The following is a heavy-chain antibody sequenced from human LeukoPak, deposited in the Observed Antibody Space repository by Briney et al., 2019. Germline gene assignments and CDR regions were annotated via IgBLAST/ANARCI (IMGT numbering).Heavy chain of an antibody. Sequence: SETLSLTCAVSGGSISSSNWWSWVRHPPGKGLEWIGEIYHSGSTNYNPSLKSRVTISVDKSKNQFSLKLSSVTAADTAVYYCARDSFDSSGYYYVQGRFDYWGQGTLVTVSS. J-gene: IGHJ4*02. D-gene: IGHD3-22*01. V-gene: IGHV4-4*02. CDR1: GGSISSSNW. CDR3: ARDSFDSSGYYYVQGRFDY. CDR2: IYHSGST.